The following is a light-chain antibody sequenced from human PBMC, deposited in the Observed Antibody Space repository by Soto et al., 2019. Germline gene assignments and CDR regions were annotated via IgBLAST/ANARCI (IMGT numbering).Light chain of an antibody. CDR2: GAS. Sequence: DIQMTQSPSTLSASVGDRVTFTCRASQSVSIWLAWYQQKPGKAPKLLISGASTLESGVPSRFSGSGSGTEFTLTISSLQPDDFATYSCQKYKNYLTFGQGTKVEIK. CDR1: QSVSIW. CDR3: QKYKNYLT. J-gene: IGKJ1*01. V-gene: IGKV1-5*01.